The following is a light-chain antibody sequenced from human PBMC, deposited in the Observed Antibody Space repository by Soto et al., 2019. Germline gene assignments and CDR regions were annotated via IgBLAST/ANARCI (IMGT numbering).Light chain of an antibody. CDR2: DAS. CDR1: QSVRSNY. J-gene: IGKJ4*01. V-gene: IGKV3-20*01. CDR3: QQYGSTPLT. Sequence: EIVLKQSPDTLSLSPGERATLSCRASQSVRSNYLAWYQQKPGQAPRFLIYDASSRATGIPDRFSGSGSGTDFTLTISRLEPEDFSVYYCQQYGSTPLTFGGRTKMDIK.